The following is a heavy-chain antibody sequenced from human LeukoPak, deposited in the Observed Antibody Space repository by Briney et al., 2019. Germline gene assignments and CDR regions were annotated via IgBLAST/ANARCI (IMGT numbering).Heavy chain of an antibody. Sequence: GGSLRLSCSASGFTFSSYAMHWVRQPPGKGLEYVSAISTNGGTTYYADSVKGRFTISRDNSKNTLHLQMSSLRGEDTAVYYCVKDRAVATRTHYFDYWGQGTLVTVSS. J-gene: IGHJ4*02. V-gene: IGHV3-64D*06. CDR3: VKDRAVATRTHYFDY. D-gene: IGHD5-24*01. CDR2: ISTNGGTT. CDR1: GFTFSSYA.